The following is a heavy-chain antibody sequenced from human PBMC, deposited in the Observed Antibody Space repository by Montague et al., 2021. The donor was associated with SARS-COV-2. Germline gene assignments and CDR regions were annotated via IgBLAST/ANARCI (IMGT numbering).Heavy chain of an antibody. CDR3: ARAPFLASAYFFDY. CDR1: GASITTYY. V-gene: IGHV4-59*01. CDR2: ISYSGNT. D-gene: IGHD3-3*01. Sequence: SETLSLTCTVSGASITTYYCSWIRQAPGKGLEWIGYISYSGNTNYNPSLRSRVAISIDTSRDQFSLSLTSITAADTAVYYCARAPFLASAYFFDYWGLGTLVTVSS. J-gene: IGHJ4*02.